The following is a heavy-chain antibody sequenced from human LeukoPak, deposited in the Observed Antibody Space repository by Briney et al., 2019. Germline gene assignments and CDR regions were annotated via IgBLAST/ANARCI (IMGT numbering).Heavy chain of an antibody. D-gene: IGHD3-22*01. CDR1: GGSISSGGYS. J-gene: IGHJ4*02. Sequence: SETLSLTCAVSGGSISSGGYSSSWIRQQPGKGLEWIGYIYYSGSTYYNPSLRSRVTISLDTSKNQFSLKLSSVTAADTAVYYCARQTMIVDPSLDYWGQGTLVTVSS. CDR2: IYYSGST. V-gene: IGHV4-30-4*07. CDR3: ARQTMIVDPSLDY.